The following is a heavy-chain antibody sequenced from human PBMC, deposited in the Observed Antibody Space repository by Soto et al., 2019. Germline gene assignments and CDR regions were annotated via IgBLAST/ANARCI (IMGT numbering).Heavy chain of an antibody. J-gene: IGHJ5*02. CDR3: VGGWHGFDP. CDR2: IYYSGST. Sequence: PSETLSLTCTVSGGSISSYYWSWIRQPPGKGLEWIGYIYYSGSTNYNPFLKSRVTISVDTSKNQFSLKLSSVTAADTAVYYCVGGWHGFDPWGQGTLVTVSS. CDR1: GGSISSYY. D-gene: IGHD3-16*01. V-gene: IGHV4-59*08.